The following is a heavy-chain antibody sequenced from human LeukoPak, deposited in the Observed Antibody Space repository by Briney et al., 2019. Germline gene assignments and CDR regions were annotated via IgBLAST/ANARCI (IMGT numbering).Heavy chain of an antibody. CDR3: ARTYCSSTSCRNGYYYMDV. CDR2: IYTSGST. V-gene: IGHV4-4*07. J-gene: IGHJ6*03. Sequence: SETLSLTCTVSGGSISSYYWSWLRQPAGKGLEWIGRIYTSGSTNYNPSLKSRVTMSVDTSKNQSSLKLSSVTAADTAVYYCARTYCSSTSCRNGYYYMDVWGKGTTVTVSS. CDR1: GGSISSYY. D-gene: IGHD2-2*01.